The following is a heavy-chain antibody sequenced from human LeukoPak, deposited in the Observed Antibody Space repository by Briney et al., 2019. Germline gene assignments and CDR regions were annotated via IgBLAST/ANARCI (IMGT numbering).Heavy chain of an antibody. D-gene: IGHD2-15*01. V-gene: IGHV3-21*01. Sequence: SGGSLRLSCAASGFTFSSYFMNWVRKAPGKGLEWVSSISTLSTYAHYADSVKGRFTISRDNAKNSLYLQMNSLRAEDTAVYYCARDSGYCSGGSCYSHYYYYYYGMDVWGQGTTVTVPS. CDR3: ARDSGYCSGGSCYSHYYYYYYGMDV. CDR2: ISTLSTYA. CDR1: GFTFSSYF. J-gene: IGHJ6*02.